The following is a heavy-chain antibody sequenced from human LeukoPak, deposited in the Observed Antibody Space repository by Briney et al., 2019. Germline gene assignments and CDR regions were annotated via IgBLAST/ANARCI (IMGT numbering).Heavy chain of an antibody. V-gene: IGHV3-9*01. J-gene: IGHJ4*02. CDR2: ISWNSGSI. CDR3: AKDSTRGTTSTSDY. Sequence: PGRSLRLSCAAPGFTFYDYAMHWVRQAPGKGLEWVSGISWNSGSIGYADSVKGRFTISRDNAKNSLYLQMNSLRAEDTALYYCAKDSTRGTTSTSDYWGQGTLVTVSS. D-gene: IGHD4-17*01. CDR1: GFTFYDYA.